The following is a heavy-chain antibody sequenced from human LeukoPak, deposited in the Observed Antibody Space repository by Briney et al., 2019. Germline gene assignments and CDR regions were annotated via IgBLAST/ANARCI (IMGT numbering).Heavy chain of an antibody. Sequence: SGPTLVKPTQTLTLTCTFSGFSLRTNGEAVGWIRQPPGKALEWLALTYWDDEEHHSPSQNNRLTITKDTSRNQVALTVTSMDPVETATYYCAHRRGGYFYPWHQENLLPVSS. D-gene: IGHD2/OR15-2a*01. J-gene: IGHJ5*02. CDR3: AHRRGGYFYP. V-gene: IGHV2-5*02. CDR2: TYWDDEE. CDR1: GFSLRTNGEA.